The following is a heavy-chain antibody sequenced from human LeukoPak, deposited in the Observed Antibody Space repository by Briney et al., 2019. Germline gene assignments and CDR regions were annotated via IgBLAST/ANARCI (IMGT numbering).Heavy chain of an antibody. CDR1: GFTFSNYD. D-gene: IGHD1-26*01. V-gene: IGHV3-13*04. CDR3: ARDAGSREFDH. J-gene: IGHJ4*02. CDR2: IGTAGDT. Sequence: GGSLRLSCAASGFTFSNYDMYWVRQATGKGLEWVSRIGTAGDTYYPGSVKGRFTISRENAKNSLYLQMNSLRAGDTAVYYCARDAGSREFDHWGQGTLVTVSS.